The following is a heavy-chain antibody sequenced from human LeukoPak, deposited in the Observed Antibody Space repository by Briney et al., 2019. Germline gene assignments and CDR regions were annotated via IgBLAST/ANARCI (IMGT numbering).Heavy chain of an antibody. Sequence: GGSLRLSCAASGFTFSIYSMNWVRQAPGKGLEWVSSIGGTSSSLYYAESVKGRFTISRDNARNSLYLQMNSLRAEDTAIYFCARLHGYCSTTTCYGSPRFFDPWGQGTLVAVSS. CDR1: GFTFSIYS. CDR3: ARLHGYCSTTTCYGSPRFFDP. V-gene: IGHV3-21*01. CDR2: IGGTSSSL. D-gene: IGHD2-2*01. J-gene: IGHJ5*02.